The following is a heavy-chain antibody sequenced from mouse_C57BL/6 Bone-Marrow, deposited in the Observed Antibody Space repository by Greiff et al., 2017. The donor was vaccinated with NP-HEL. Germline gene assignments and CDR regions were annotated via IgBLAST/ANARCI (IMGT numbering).Heavy chain of an antibody. D-gene: IGHD3-2*02. V-gene: IGHV1-55*01. Sequence: QVQLKQPGAELVKPGASVKMSCKASGYTFTSYWITWVKQRPGQGLEWIGDIYPGSGSTNYIEKFKSKATLTVDTSSSTAYMQLSSLTSEDSAVYYCARYRRQLRLLYFDYWGQGTTLTVSS. CDR1: GYTFTSYW. CDR2: IYPGSGST. J-gene: IGHJ2*01. CDR3: ARYRRQLRLLYFDY.